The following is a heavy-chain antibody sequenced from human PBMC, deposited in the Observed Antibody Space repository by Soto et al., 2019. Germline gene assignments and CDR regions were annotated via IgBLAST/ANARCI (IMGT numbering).Heavy chain of an antibody. J-gene: IGHJ4*02. Sequence: QVQLVQSGAEVKKPGSSVKVSCKASGGTFSSYAISWVRQAPGQGLDWMGGIIPIFGTANYAQKFQGRFTITAHESTSTAHMELSSLRSEDTAVYYCARDNWNDYTQFDYCGQGTLVTVSS. CDR2: IIPIFGTA. CDR3: ARDNWNDYTQFDY. V-gene: IGHV1-69*01. D-gene: IGHD1-1*01. CDR1: GGTFSSYA.